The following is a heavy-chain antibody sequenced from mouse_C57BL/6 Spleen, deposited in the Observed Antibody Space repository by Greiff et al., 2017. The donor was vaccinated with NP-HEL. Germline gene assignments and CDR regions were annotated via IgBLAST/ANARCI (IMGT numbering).Heavy chain of an antibody. CDR3: ASGAYYCYLFYFDY. CDR1: GYSFTDYN. CDR2: INPNYGTT. D-gene: IGHD2-12*01. V-gene: IGHV1-39*01. Sequence: EVQLQQSGPELVKPGASVKISCKASGYSFTDYNMNWVKQSNGKSLEWIGVINPNYGTTSYNQKFKGKATLTVDKSSSTAYMQLNRLTSEASAVYYCASGAYYCYLFYFDYWGQSTTLTVSS. J-gene: IGHJ2*01.